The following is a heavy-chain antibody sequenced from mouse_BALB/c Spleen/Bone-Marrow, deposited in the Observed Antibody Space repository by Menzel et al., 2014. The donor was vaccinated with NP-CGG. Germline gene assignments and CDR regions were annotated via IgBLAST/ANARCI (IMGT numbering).Heavy chain of an antibody. J-gene: IGHJ4*01. D-gene: IGHD3-3*01. Sequence: EVQLQQSGPELVKPGASVKISCKASGYTFTDYNMHWVKQSHGKSLEWIGYTYPYNGGTGYNQKFKNKATLTVDNSSSTAYMELRSLTSEDSAVYYCARQLWPLYYAMDYWGLGTSVTVSS. CDR2: TYPYNGGT. V-gene: IGHV1S29*02. CDR1: GYTFTDYN. CDR3: ARQLWPLYYAMDY.